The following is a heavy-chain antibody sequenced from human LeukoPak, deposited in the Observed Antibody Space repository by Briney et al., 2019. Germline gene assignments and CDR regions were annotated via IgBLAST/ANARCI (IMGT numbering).Heavy chain of an antibody. D-gene: IGHD4-17*01. CDR1: GGSISNYY. CDR2: IDHSGSA. Sequence: SETLSLTCIVSGGSISNYYWSWIRQPPGKGLEWLGYIDHSGSANYNPSLKSRLTISIDTSKNQFSLKVSSVTAADTAVYYCARADGDYFDFWGQGTLVTVSS. J-gene: IGHJ4*02. CDR3: ARADGDYFDF. V-gene: IGHV4-59*01.